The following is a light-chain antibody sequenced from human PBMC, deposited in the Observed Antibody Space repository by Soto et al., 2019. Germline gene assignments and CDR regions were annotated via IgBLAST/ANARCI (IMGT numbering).Light chain of an antibody. CDR2: EAS. CDR3: SLYTSENPYG. Sequence: QSPLPQPPCVTESPGQSVTISCTGASTDFVSYHRVHWYQQPPGTSHQLLIYEASNRPYGVPDRFSGSKSGNTASLSISEVQAVDEADYYCSLYTSENPYGFGTGTKVTVL. J-gene: IGLJ1*01. V-gene: IGLV2-18*01. CDR1: STDFVSYHR.